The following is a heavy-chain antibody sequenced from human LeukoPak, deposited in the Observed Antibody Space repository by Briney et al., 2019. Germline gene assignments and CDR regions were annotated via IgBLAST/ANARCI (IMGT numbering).Heavy chain of an antibody. D-gene: IGHD6-19*01. Sequence: GGSLRLSCAASGFTFSSYAMSWVRQAPGKGLEWVSAISGSGGSTYYADSVKGRFTISRDSSKNTLYLQMNSLRAEDTAVYYCAKGLGINLRRAGIRFDAFDIWGQGTMVTVSS. J-gene: IGHJ3*02. CDR3: AKGLGINLRRAGIRFDAFDI. CDR2: ISGSGGST. CDR1: GFTFSSYA. V-gene: IGHV3-23*01.